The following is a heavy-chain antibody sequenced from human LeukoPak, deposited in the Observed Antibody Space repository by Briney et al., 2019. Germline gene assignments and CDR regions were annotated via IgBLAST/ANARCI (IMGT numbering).Heavy chain of an antibody. CDR2: IHYSGST. J-gene: IGHJ4*02. CDR1: GGSISGYY. CDR3: VREGYDSSGYLLDY. D-gene: IGHD3-22*01. Sequence: SETLSLTCTVSGGSISGYYWSWIRQSPGRGLEWMGYIHYSGSTDYNPSLKSRVTMSVDTSKNQCSPKLSSVTAADAAVYYCVREGYDSSGYLLDYWGQGTLVTVSS. V-gene: IGHV4-59*01.